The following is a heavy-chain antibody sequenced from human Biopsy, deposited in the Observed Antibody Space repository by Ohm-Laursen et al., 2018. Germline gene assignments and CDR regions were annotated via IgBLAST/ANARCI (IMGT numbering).Heavy chain of an antibody. CDR1: GYTFTDFD. CDR3: ARDGYDYDY. D-gene: IGHD5-12*01. V-gene: IGHV1-8*01. Sequence: SAEVSCKASGYTFTDFDINWVRQASGQGLEWVGWMTPKTGKTGYTQKLQGRLTMTRDTSTSTAYMELSSLRSEDTAIYYCARDGYDYDYWGQGTLVTVSS. CDR2: MTPKTGKT. J-gene: IGHJ4*02.